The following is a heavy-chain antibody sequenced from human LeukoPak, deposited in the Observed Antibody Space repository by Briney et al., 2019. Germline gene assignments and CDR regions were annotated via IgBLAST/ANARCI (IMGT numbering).Heavy chain of an antibody. CDR2: INYSGGSS. J-gene: IGHJ1*01. CDR1: GFSFGYYA. V-gene: IGHV3-23*05. D-gene: IGHD1-26*01. Sequence: GGSLRLSCAASGFSFGYYAMTWVRQAPGKGLEWVSSINYSGGSSTYTDSVKGRFTTSRDNSKNTLFLQMNSLRAEDTAIYYCAKLSSGSPSNVQHLGRGTLVTVSS. CDR3: AKLSSGSPSNVQH.